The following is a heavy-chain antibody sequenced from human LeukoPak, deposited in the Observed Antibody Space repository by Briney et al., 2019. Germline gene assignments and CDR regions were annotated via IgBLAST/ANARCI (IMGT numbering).Heavy chain of an antibody. CDR3: AREFTMVRGVINYYGMDV. J-gene: IGHJ6*02. Sequence: SETLSLTCTVSGGSISSYYWSWIRQPAGKGLEWIGRIYTSGSTNYNPSLKSRVTMSVDTSKNQFSLKLSSVTAADTAVYYCAREFTMVRGVINYYGMDVWGQGTTVTVSS. CDR1: GGSISSYY. V-gene: IGHV4-4*07. D-gene: IGHD3-10*01. CDR2: IYTSGST.